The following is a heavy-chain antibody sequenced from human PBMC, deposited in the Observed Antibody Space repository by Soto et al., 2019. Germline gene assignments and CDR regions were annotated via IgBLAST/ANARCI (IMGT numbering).Heavy chain of an antibody. J-gene: IGHJ6*02. Sequence: PSQTLSLTCAISGDSVSSNSAAWNWIRQSPSRGLEWLGRTYYRSKWYNDYAESVKSRITINPDTSKNQFSLQLNSVTPEDTAVYYCARDLGYSSSLYYYYGMDVWGQGTTVTVSS. CDR1: GDSVSSNSAA. CDR2: TYYRSKWYN. V-gene: IGHV6-1*01. D-gene: IGHD6-6*01. CDR3: ARDLGYSSSLYYYYGMDV.